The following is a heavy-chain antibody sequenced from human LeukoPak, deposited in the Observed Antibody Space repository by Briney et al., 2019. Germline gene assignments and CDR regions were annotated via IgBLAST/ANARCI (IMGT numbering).Heavy chain of an antibody. V-gene: IGHV4-39*01. D-gene: IGHD5-24*01. CDR3: ARHEEEDGYNAKTFGY. CDR1: GVSISSSNNF. CDR2: VHYSGTT. J-gene: IGHJ4*02. Sequence: SETLSLTCTVSGVSISSSNNFWGWIRQPPGKGLEWIGSVHYSGTTYYIPSLKSRVTISVDTSKNQFSLKLSSVTSADTAVYYCARHEEEDGYNAKTFGYWGQGTLVTVSS.